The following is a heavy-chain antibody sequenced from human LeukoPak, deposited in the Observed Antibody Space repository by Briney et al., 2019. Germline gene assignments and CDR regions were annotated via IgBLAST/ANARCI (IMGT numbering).Heavy chain of an antibody. CDR3: ARVWAAAAGEVDV. CDR1: GGSISSSSYY. CDR2: IYYSGST. Sequence: PSETLSLTCTVSGGSISSSSYYWGWIRQPPGKGLEWIGSIYYSGSTYYNPSLKSRVTISVDTSKNQFSLKLSSVTAADTAVYYCARVWAAAAGEVDVWGKGTTVTVSS. J-gene: IGHJ6*04. V-gene: IGHV4-39*07. D-gene: IGHD6-13*01.